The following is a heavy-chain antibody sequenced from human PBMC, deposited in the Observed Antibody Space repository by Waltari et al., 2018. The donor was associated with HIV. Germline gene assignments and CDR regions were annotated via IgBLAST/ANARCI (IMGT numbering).Heavy chain of an antibody. CDR2: NSYDGSNK. CDR3: ARDTHYGMDV. CDR1: GFTFSSYA. V-gene: IGHV3-30-3*01. Sequence: QVQLVESGGGVVQPGKSLRLSCAASGFTFSSYAMHWVRQAPGKGLECVAVNSYDGSNKYSAYSGKGRFTISRDNSKNTLYLQMNSLRAEDTAMYYCARDTHYGMDVWGQGTTVTVSS. J-gene: IGHJ6*02.